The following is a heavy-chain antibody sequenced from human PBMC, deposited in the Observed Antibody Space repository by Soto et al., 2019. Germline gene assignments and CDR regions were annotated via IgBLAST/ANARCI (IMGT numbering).Heavy chain of an antibody. CDR2: ISWNSGSI. V-gene: IGHV3-9*01. D-gene: IGHD1-7*01. CDR1: GFTFDDYA. Sequence: PGGSLRLSCAASGFTFDDYAMHWVRQAPGKGLEWVSGISWNSGSIGYADSVKGRFTISRDNAKNSLYLQMNSLRAEDTALYYCARGPELREEEYYGMDVWGQGTTVTVSS. J-gene: IGHJ6*02. CDR3: ARGPELREEEYYGMDV.